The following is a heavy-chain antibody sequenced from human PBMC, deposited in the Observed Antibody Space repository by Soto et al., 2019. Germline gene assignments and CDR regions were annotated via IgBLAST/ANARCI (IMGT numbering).Heavy chain of an antibody. CDR2: IYYSGST. CDR1: GGSISNSDYY. D-gene: IGHD5-12*01. V-gene: IGHV4-39*02. J-gene: IGHJ6*02. Sequence: PSETLSLTCTVSGGSISNSDYYWGWVRQPPGKGLEWIGSIYYSGSTYYNPSLKSRVTISIDTSKNQFSLKLSSVTAADTAVYYCARDRAKRERWLQSTFYYGMDVWGQGTTVTVSS. CDR3: ARDRAKRERWLQSTFYYGMDV.